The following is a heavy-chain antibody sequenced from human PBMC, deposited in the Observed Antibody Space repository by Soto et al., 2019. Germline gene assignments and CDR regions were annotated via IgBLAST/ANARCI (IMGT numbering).Heavy chain of an antibody. CDR2: IYYSGST. V-gene: IGHV4-59*12. CDR1: GGSISSYY. CDR3: ARDYCSSTSCSVEQPRWFDP. D-gene: IGHD2-2*01. J-gene: IGHJ5*02. Sequence: PSEILSLTCTVCGGSISSYYWSLIRQPPGKGLEWIGYIYYSGSTNYNPSLKSRVTISVDTSKNQFSLKLSSVTAADTAVYYCARDYCSSTSCSVEQPRWFDPWGQGTLVTVSS.